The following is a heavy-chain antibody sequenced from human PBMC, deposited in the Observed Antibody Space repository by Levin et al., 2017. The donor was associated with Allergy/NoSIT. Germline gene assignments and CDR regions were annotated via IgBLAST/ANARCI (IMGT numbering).Heavy chain of an antibody. CDR1: GYTFTGYY. J-gene: IGHJ4*02. CDR2: INPNSGGT. D-gene: IGHD1-26*01. CDR3: ARDRIVGAATGSVY. V-gene: IGHV1-2*02. Sequence: GGSLRLSCKASGYTFTGYYMHWVRQAPGQGLEWMGWINPNSGGTNYAQKFQGRVTMTRDTSISTAYMELSRLRSDDTAVYYCARDRIVGAATGSVYWGQGTLVTVSS.